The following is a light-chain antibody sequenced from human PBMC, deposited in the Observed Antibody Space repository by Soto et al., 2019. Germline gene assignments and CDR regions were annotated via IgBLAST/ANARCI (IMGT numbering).Light chain of an antibody. J-gene: IGKJ1*01. Sequence: DIQMTQSPYTLSASVGDRVTITCRASQSISSWLAWYQQKPGKAPKLLIYKASSLESGVPSRFSASGSGTELTLTISSLQPDNFATYYCQQYNSLWTFGQGTKVEIK. CDR3: QQYNSLWT. CDR1: QSISSW. V-gene: IGKV1-5*03. CDR2: KAS.